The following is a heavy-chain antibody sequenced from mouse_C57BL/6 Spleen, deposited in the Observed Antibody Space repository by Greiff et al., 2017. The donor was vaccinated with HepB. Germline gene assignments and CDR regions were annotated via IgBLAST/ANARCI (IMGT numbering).Heavy chain of an antibody. CDR2: IYPGDGDT. V-gene: IGHV1-82*01. D-gene: IGHD1-1*01. J-gene: IGHJ1*03. CDR1: GYAFSSSW. CDR3: ARCYGSSFLGWYFDV. Sequence: QVQLQQSGPELVKPGASVKISCKASGYAFSSSWMNWVKQRPGKGLEWIGRIYPGDGDTNYNGKFKGKATLTADKSSSTAYMQLSSLTSEDSAVYFCARCYGSSFLGWYFDVWGTGTTVTVSS.